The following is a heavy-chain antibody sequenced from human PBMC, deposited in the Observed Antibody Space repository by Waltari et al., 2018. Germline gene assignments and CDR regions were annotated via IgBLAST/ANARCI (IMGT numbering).Heavy chain of an antibody. Sequence: EGQLVESGGGLVQRGGSLKISCAASGFAFSSFWMHWVRQVPGQGLVWVSRINSDGSDTSYADSVRGRFTVSRDNAKNMVYLQMKSLRAEDTAIYYCTRDSPSWIWGQGTMVSVSS. CDR3: TRDSPSWI. CDR2: INSDGSDT. CDR1: GFAFSSFW. J-gene: IGHJ3*02. V-gene: IGHV3-74*01.